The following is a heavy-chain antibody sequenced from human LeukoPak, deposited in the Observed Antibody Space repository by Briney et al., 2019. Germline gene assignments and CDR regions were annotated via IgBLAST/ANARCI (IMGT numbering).Heavy chain of an antibody. D-gene: IGHD1-26*01. V-gene: IGHV3-30*18. CDR1: GFTFSSYG. CDR2: ISYDGSNK. Sequence: GGSLRLSCAASGFTFSSYGMHWVRQAPGKGLEWVAVISYDGSNKYYADSVKGRFTISSDNPKNTLYLQMNSLRAEDTAVYYCAKDRYSGSYYGYFDYWGQGTLVTVSS. CDR3: AKDRYSGSYYGYFDY. J-gene: IGHJ4*02.